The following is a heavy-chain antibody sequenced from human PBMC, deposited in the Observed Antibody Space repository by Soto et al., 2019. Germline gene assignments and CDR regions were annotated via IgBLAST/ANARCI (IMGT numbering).Heavy chain of an antibody. CDR3: AKANSFGDPLEARYYYYGMDV. D-gene: IGHD3-10*01. Sequence: GGSLRLSCAASGFTFSSYGMHWVRQAPGKGLEWVAVISYDGSNKYYADSVKGRFTISRDNSKNTLYLQMNSLRAEDTAVYYCAKANSFGDPLEARYYYYGMDVWGQGTTVTVSS. V-gene: IGHV3-30*18. CDR2: ISYDGSNK. J-gene: IGHJ6*02. CDR1: GFTFSSYG.